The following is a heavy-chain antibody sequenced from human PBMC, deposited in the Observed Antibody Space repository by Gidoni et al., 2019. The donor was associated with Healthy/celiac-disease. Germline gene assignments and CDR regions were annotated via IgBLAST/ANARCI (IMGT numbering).Heavy chain of an antibody. V-gene: IGHV4-34*01. CDR2: INHSGST. CDR3: ARCSITITDY. Sequence: QVQLQQWGAGLLKPSETLSLTCAVYGGSFSGYYWSWIRQPPGKGLEWIGEINHSGSTNYNPSLKSRVTISVDTSKNQFSLKLSSVTAADTAVYYCARCSITITDYWGQGTLVTVSS. J-gene: IGHJ4*02. D-gene: IGHD3-3*01. CDR1: GGSFSGYY.